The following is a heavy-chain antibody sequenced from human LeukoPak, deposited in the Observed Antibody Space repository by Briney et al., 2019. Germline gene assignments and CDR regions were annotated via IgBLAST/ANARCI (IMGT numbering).Heavy chain of an antibody. D-gene: IGHD6-19*01. CDR1: GFTFSSYS. V-gene: IGHV3-48*01. Sequence: PGGSLRLSCAASGFTFSSYSMNWVRQAPGKGLEWVSYISSSSSTIYYADSVKGRFTISRDNAKNSLYLQMNSLRAEDTAVYYCAREQWLATKSDPFDYWGQGTLVTVSS. CDR3: AREQWLATKSDPFDY. J-gene: IGHJ4*02. CDR2: ISSSSSTI.